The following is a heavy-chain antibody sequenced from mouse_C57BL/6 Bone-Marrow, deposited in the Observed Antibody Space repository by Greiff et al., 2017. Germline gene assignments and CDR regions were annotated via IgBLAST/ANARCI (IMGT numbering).Heavy chain of an antibody. J-gene: IGHJ3*01. CDR2: IYPGNSDT. Sequence: VQLQQSGTVLARPGASVKMSCKTSGYPFTSYWMHWVKQRPGQGLEWIGAIYPGNSDTSYNQKFKGKAKLTAVTSASTAYMELSSLTNEDSAVYYCTRRGFYYYGSSFFPWFAYWGQGTLVTVSA. D-gene: IGHD1-1*01. V-gene: IGHV1-5*01. CDR3: TRRGFYYYGSSFFPWFAY. CDR1: GYPFTSYW.